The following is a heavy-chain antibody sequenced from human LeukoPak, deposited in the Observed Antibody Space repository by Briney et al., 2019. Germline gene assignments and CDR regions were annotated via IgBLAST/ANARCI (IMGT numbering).Heavy chain of an antibody. Sequence: ASVKVSCKASGYNFNSYYIHWVRQAPGQGLTWMGWINPDNGKTKYAPRFQGRVTMTWDTSINTAYVELSGLRSDDTAVYYCARNEPAVSVVDAFDVWGQGTVVTVSS. J-gene: IGHJ3*01. V-gene: IGHV1-2*02. D-gene: IGHD1-1*01. CDR2: INPDNGKT. CDR3: ARNEPAVSVVDAFDV. CDR1: GYNFNSYY.